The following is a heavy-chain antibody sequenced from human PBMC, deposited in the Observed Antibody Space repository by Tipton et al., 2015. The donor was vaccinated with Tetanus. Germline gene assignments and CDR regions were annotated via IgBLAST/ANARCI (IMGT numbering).Heavy chain of an antibody. CDR3: AREQKIQQWLVDYYYYGMDV. Sequence: QSGAEVKPPGSSVTVSCKASGGSFRNYAITWVRQAPGQGLEWMGGIIPMFGTANYAQKFQGRVTITADESTRTAYMELSSLRSEDTAVYYCAREQKIQQWLVDYYYYGMDVWGQGTTVTVSS. V-gene: IGHV1-69*01. J-gene: IGHJ6*02. CDR1: GGSFRNYA. CDR2: IIPMFGTA. D-gene: IGHD6-19*01.